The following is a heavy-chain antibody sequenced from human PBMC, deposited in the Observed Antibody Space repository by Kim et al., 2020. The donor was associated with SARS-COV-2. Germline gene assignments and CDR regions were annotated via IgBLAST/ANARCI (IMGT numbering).Heavy chain of an antibody. CDR1: GFTFTISA. D-gene: IGHD2-15*01. Sequence: SVKVSCKASGFTFTISAMQWVRQARGQRLEWIGWIVVGSGNTNYAQKFQERVTITRDMSTSTAYMELSSLRSEDTAVYYCAAAEYCSGGSCYYGMDVWG. J-gene: IGHJ6*02. V-gene: IGHV1-58*02. CDR2: IVVGSGNT. CDR3: AAAEYCSGGSCYYGMDV.